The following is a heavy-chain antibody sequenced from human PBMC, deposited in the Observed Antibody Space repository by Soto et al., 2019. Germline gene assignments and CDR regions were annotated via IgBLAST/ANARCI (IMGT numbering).Heavy chain of an antibody. D-gene: IGHD2-2*01. Sequence: ASVKVSCKASGYTFTGYYMHWVRQAPGQGLEWMGWINPNSGGTNYAQKFQGRVTMTRDTSISTAYMELSRLRSDDTAVYYCARAVVVPAADYYYYVMDVWGQRTTVTVSS. CDR2: INPNSGGT. CDR3: ARAVVVPAADYYYYVMDV. J-gene: IGHJ6*02. V-gene: IGHV1-2*02. CDR1: GYTFTGYY.